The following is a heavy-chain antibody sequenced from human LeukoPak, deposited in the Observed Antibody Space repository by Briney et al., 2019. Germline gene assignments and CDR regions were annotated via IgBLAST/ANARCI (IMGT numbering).Heavy chain of an antibody. CDR2: IQPDDSDT. J-gene: IGHJ2*01. CDR1: GYSFTSYW. V-gene: IGHV5-51*01. Sequence: GESLKISCKGSGYSFTSYWIGWVRQMPGKGLEWMGIIQPDDSDTRYSPSFQGQVTISADKSISTAYVQWSSLKASDTAMYYCARLAGDWYFDLWGRGTLVTVSS. CDR3: ARLAGDWYFDL. D-gene: IGHD7-27*01.